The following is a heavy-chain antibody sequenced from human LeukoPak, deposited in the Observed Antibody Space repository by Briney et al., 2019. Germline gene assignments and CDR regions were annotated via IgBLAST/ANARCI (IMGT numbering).Heavy chain of an antibody. Sequence: SGGSLRLSCAASGFTVSSNYMSWVRQAPGKGLEWVSVIYSGGSTHYADSVKGRFTISRDNSKNTLYLQMNSLRAEDTAVYHCARFDGIAALSTEDGAFDIWGQGTMVTVSS. CDR1: GFTVSSNY. V-gene: IGHV3-53*01. CDR3: ARFDGIAALSTEDGAFDI. J-gene: IGHJ3*02. D-gene: IGHD6-13*01. CDR2: IYSGGST.